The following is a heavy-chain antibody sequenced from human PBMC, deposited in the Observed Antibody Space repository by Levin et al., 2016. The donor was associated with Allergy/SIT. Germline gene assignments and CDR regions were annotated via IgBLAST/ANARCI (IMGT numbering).Heavy chain of an antibody. D-gene: IGHD6-19*01. CDR2: IRYDGSNK. Sequence: GESLKISCAASGFTFSSYGMHWVRQAPGKGLEWVAFIRYDGSNKYYADSVKGRFTISRDNSKNTLYLQMNSLRAEDTAVYYCAKDYQYSSGWYDWPGGNQFFDYWGQGTLVTVSS. V-gene: IGHV3-30*02. CDR1: GFTFSSYG. J-gene: IGHJ4*02. CDR3: AKDYQYSSGWYDWPGGNQFFDY.